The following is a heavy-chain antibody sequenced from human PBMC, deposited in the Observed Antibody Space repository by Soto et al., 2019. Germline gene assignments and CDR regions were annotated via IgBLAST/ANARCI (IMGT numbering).Heavy chain of an antibody. D-gene: IGHD6-6*01. V-gene: IGHV3-53*02. J-gene: IGHJ6*02. CDR2: IYSGGST. Sequence: EVQLVETGGGLIQPGGSLRLSCAASGFTVSSNYMSWVRQAPGKGLEWVSVIYSGGSTYYADSVKGRFTISRDNSKNTLYLQMTSLRAEDTAVYYCARDGSIAARPNYCGMDVGGQGTTVTVSS. CDR3: ARDGSIAARPNYCGMDV. CDR1: GFTVSSNY.